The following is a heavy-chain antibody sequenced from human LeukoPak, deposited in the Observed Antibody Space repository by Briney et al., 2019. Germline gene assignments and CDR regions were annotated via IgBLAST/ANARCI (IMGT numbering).Heavy chain of an antibody. V-gene: IGHV3-7*05. CDR3: ARGSNWAFDY. D-gene: IGHD7-27*01. CDR1: GFTVSTYW. CDR2: INQDGSEK. Sequence: AGSLRLSCAASGFTVSTYWMSWVRQAPGKGLEWVANINQDGSEKYYVDSVKGRLTISRDNAKNSLYLQMNSLRAEDTAIYYCARGSNWAFDYWGQGTLVTVSS. J-gene: IGHJ4*02.